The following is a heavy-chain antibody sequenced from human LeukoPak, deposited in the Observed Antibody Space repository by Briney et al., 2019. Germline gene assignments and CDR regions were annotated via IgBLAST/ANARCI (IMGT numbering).Heavy chain of an antibody. Sequence: GASVNVSFKASVYTFTSYGISWVRQAPGQGLEWMGWISAYNGNTNYAQKRQGRVTMTTDTSTSTAYMELRSLRSDDTAVYYCARDRPSAAQVGRGYFDYWGQGTLVTVSS. V-gene: IGHV1-18*01. CDR3: ARDRPSAAQVGRGYFDY. J-gene: IGHJ4*02. CDR2: ISAYNGNT. CDR1: VYTFTSYG. D-gene: IGHD6-13*01.